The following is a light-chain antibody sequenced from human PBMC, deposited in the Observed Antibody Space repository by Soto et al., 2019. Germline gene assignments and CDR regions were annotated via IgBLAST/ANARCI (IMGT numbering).Light chain of an antibody. CDR1: QSVTNSY. CDR3: QQYSNWPLT. CDR2: GES. V-gene: IGKV3-15*01. Sequence: EIVMTQSPGTLSVSPGERATVSCSASQSVTNSYLAWYQQKPGQDHRLLIFGESTRAAGIQARFSGSGSGTEFTLTLSSLQSEELAVYYCQQYSNWPLTFGGWNKVDIK. J-gene: IGKJ4*01.